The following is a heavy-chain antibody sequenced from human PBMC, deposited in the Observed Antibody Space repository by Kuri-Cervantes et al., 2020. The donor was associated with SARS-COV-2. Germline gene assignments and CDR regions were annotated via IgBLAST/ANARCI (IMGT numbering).Heavy chain of an antibody. CDR3: ARSRGSGSYYYYYGMDV. CDR2: IYHSGST. D-gene: IGHD3-10*01. CDR1: GCSISSSNW. V-gene: IGHV4-4*02. Sequence: SCAVSGCSISSSNWWSWVRQPPGKGLEWIGEIYHSGSTNYNPSLKSRVTISVDKSKNQFSLKLSSVTAADTAVYYCARSRGSGSYYYYYGMDVWGQGTTVTVSS. J-gene: IGHJ6*02.